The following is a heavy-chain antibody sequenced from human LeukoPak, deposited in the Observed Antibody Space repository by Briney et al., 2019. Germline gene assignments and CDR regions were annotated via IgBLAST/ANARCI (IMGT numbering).Heavy chain of an antibody. CDR3: AGDNSVGDNAWWFDP. CDR1: GYTFTSYG. CDR2: ISAYNGHT. Sequence: ASVKVSCKASGYTFTSYGISWVRQAPGQGLEGMGWISAYNGHTNYVQKLQGRVTITTDTSTSTAYLQLGSLRSEDTAIYSCAGDNSVGDNAWWFDPWGQGTLVTVSS. V-gene: IGHV1-18*01. D-gene: IGHD1-26*01. J-gene: IGHJ5*02.